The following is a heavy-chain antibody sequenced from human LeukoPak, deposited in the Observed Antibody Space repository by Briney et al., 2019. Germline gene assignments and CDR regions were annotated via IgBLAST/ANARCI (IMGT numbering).Heavy chain of an antibody. CDR2: IYPGDSDT. Sequence: KSGESLKISCKGSGYSFTSYWIGWVRQMPGKGLEWMGIIYPGDSDTRCSPSFQGQVTISADKSISTAYLQWSSLKASDTAMYYCARREYYYDSSGYYAYDYWGQGTLVTVSS. V-gene: IGHV5-51*01. J-gene: IGHJ4*02. CDR3: ARREYYYDSSGYYAYDY. CDR1: GYSFTSYW. D-gene: IGHD3-22*01.